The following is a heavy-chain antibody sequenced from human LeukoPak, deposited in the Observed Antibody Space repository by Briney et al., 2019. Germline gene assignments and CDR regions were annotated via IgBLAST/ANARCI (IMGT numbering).Heavy chain of an antibody. CDR2: IYYSGST. D-gene: IGHD5-18*01. CDR3: ARQDTAMNYYYYGMDV. J-gene: IGHJ6*02. Sequence: PSETLSLTCTVPGGSISSYYWSWIRQPPGKGLEWIGYIYYSGSTNYNPSLKSRVTISVDTSKNQFSPKLSSVTAADTAVYYCARQDTAMNYYYYGMDVWGQGTTVTVSS. V-gene: IGHV4-59*08. CDR1: GGSISSYY.